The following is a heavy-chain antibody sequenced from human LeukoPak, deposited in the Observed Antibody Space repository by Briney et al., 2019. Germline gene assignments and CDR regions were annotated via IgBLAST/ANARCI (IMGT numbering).Heavy chain of an antibody. Sequence: PGGSLRLSCAASGFTFSSYAMSWVRQAPGKGMEWVSAISGSGGSTYYADSVKGRFTISRDNSKNTLYLQMNSLRAEDTAVYYCAKGYLGSWYYFDYWGQGTLVTVSS. CDR3: AKGYLGSWYYFDY. V-gene: IGHV3-23*01. CDR1: GFTFSSYA. D-gene: IGHD6-13*01. J-gene: IGHJ4*02. CDR2: ISGSGGST.